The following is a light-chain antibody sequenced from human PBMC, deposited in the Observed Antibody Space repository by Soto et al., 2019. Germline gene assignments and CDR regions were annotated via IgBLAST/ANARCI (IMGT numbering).Light chain of an antibody. J-gene: IGLJ1*01. CDR1: SSNIGGGYD. CDR2: GDT. CDR3: QSYDSSLSGYV. Sequence: QAVVTQPPSVSGAPGQRVTISCTGSSSNIGGGYDVNWYQQLPGTAPKLLIYGDTNRPSGVPDRFSGSRSGTSASLAIAGLQAEDEADYYCQSYDSSLSGYVFGTGTKLTVL. V-gene: IGLV1-40*01.